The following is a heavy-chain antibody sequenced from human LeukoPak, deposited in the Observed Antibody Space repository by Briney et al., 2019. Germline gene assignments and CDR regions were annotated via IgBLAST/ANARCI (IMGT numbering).Heavy chain of an antibody. V-gene: IGHV4-59*01. D-gene: IGHD3-22*01. Sequence: PSETLSLTCTVSGGSISSYYWSWIRQPPGKGLEWIGYIYYSGSTNYNPSLESRVTISVDTSKNQFSLKLSSVTAADTAVYYCARSPSDYYDSSGYSNWFDPWGQGTLVTVSS. CDR1: GGSISSYY. CDR2: IYYSGST. J-gene: IGHJ5*02. CDR3: ARSPSDYYDSSGYSNWFDP.